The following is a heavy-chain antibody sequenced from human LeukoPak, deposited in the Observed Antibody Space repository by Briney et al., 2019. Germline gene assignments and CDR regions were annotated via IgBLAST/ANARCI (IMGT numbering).Heavy chain of an antibody. D-gene: IGHD3-22*01. CDR2: LHQSGTT. CDR3: ARRGSGYYSNWFDP. J-gene: IGHJ5*02. CDR1: GFSIRDGNY. V-gene: IGHV4-38-2*02. Sequence: SETLSLTCNVSGFSIRDGNYWGWIRQPPGKGLEWIGSLHQSGTTYYNASLKSRVTLSVDTSKNQFSLQLTSVTAADTAVYYCARRGSGYYSNWFDPWGQGTLVTVSS.